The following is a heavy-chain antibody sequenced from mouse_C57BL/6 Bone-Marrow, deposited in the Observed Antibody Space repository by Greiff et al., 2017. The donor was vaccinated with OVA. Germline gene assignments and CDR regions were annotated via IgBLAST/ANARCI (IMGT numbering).Heavy chain of an antibody. J-gene: IGHJ4*01. CDR2: IDPENGDT. CDR3: TTLWLREVYAMDY. D-gene: IGHD2-2*01. Sequence: VQLQQSGAELVRPGASVKLSCTASGFNIKDDYMHWVKQRPEQGLEWIGWIDPENGDTEYASKFQGKATITADTSSNTAYLQRSSLTSEDTAVYDCTTLWLREVYAMDYWGQGTAVTVSS. V-gene: IGHV14-4*01. CDR1: GFNIKDDY.